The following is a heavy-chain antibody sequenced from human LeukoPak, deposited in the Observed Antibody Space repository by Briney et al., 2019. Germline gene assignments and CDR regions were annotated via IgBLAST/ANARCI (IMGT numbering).Heavy chain of an antibody. CDR2: ISAYNGNT. D-gene: IGHD2-21*01. J-gene: IGHJ5*02. CDR3: AREDKDCGGDCYPTNWFDP. CDR1: GYTFTSYG. Sequence: VASVKVFCKASGYTFTSYGISWVRQAPGQGLEWMGWISAYNGNTNYAQKLQGRVTMTTDTSTSTAYMELRSLRSDDTAVYYCAREDKDCGGDCYPTNWFDPWGQGTLVTVSS. V-gene: IGHV1-18*01.